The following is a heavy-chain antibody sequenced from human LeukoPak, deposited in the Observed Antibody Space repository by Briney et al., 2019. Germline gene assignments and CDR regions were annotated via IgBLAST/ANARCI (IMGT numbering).Heavy chain of an antibody. D-gene: IGHD6-19*01. CDR1: GGSFSGYY. CDR3: ARHLGIAVAGTLVDAFDI. Sequence: SETLSLTCAVYGGSFSGYYWSWIRQPPGKGLEWIGEINHSGSTNYNPSLKSRVTISVDTSKNQFSLKLSSVTAADTAVYYCARHLGIAVAGTLVDAFDIWGQGTMVTVSS. CDR2: INHSGST. J-gene: IGHJ3*02. V-gene: IGHV4-34*01.